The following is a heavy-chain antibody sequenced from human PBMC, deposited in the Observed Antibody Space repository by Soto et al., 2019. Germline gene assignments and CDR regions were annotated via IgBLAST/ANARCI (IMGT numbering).Heavy chain of an antibody. Sequence: QVQLVQSGAEVKKPGSSVKVSCKASGGTFSSYAISWVRQAPGHGLEWMGGIIPIFGTATYAQKFQGRVTITADEATSTAYMELSSLRSEDTAVYSCASDEEWELLHYWGQGTLVTVSS. CDR3: ASDEEWELLHY. J-gene: IGHJ4*02. D-gene: IGHD1-26*01. CDR2: IIPIFGTA. V-gene: IGHV1-69*01. CDR1: GGTFSSYA.